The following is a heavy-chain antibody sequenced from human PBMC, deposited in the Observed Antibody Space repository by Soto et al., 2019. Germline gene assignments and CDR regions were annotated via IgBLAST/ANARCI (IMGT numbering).Heavy chain of an antibody. J-gene: IGHJ4*02. D-gene: IGHD5-18*01. V-gene: IGHV3-15*01. CDR1: GLTFSNVW. Sequence: PGGALTVTGTVSGLTFSNVWMPWVRQAPGKGLEWVGRIKSKSDGETADVAAPVKARFTISRDDSKNTVFLEMNSLKSEDTALYYCAITAMINRDSSTSFDYWGRGTQVTVSS. CDR2: IKSKSDGETA. CDR3: AITAMINRDSSTSFDY.